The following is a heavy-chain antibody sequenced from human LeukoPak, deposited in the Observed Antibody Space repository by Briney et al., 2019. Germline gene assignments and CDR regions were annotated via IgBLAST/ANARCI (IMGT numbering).Heavy chain of an antibody. D-gene: IGHD3-9*01. CDR1: GFTFSSYA. CDR2: ISYDGSNK. V-gene: IGHV3-30-3*01. J-gene: IGHJ4*02. Sequence: PGGSLRLSCAASGFTFSSYAMHWVRQAPGKGLEWVAVISYDGSNKYYADSVKGRFTISRDNSKNTLYLQMNSLRAEDTAVYYCARALGYYDILTGYYGIDYWGQGTLVTVSS. CDR3: ARALGYYDILTGYYGIDY.